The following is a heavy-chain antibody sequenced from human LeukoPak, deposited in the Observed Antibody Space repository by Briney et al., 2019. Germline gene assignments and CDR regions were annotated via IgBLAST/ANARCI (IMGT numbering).Heavy chain of an antibody. CDR3: AKGLPPIVATITSDY. Sequence: GGSLRLSCAASGFTFSSYGMHWVRLAPGKGLEWVAFIRYDGSNKYYADSVKGRFTISRDNSKNTLYLQMNSLRAEDTAVYYCAKGLPPIVATITSDYWGQGTLVTVSS. V-gene: IGHV3-30*02. D-gene: IGHD5-12*01. CDR1: GFTFSSYG. CDR2: IRYDGSNK. J-gene: IGHJ4*02.